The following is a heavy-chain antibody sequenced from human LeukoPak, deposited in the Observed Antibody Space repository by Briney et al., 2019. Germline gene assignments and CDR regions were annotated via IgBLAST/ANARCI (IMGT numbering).Heavy chain of an antibody. Sequence: PGGSQRLSCAASGITVSNNYMSWVRQAPGKGLEWVSIIYSNGNTYYADSVKGRFTISRDNSKNTVYLQMNSLRAEDSAVYYCAKDQYTDSSAASDYWGQGILVTVSS. CDR2: IYSNGNT. CDR3: AKDQYTDSSAASDY. V-gene: IGHV3-53*01. J-gene: IGHJ4*02. D-gene: IGHD6-6*01. CDR1: GITVSNNY.